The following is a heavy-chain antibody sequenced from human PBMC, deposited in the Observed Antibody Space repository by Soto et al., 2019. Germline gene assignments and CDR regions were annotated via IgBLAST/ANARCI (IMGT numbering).Heavy chain of an antibody. CDR1: GGSFSGYY. V-gene: IGHV4-34*01. CDR2: IYHSGST. D-gene: IGHD6-13*01. Sequence: PSETLSLTCAVYGGSFSGYYWSWIRQPPGKGLEWIGEIYHSGSTNYNPSLKSRVTISVDKSKNQFSLKLSSVTAADTAVYYCARAAMGGSSWPFDYWGQGTLVTVSS. J-gene: IGHJ4*02. CDR3: ARAAMGGSSWPFDY.